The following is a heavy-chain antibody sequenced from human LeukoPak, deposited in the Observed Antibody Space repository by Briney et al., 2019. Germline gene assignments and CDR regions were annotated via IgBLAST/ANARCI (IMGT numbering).Heavy chain of an antibody. CDR1: GYTFTDYY. Sequence: ASVKVSCKASGYTFTDYYMHWVRQAPGQGLEWMGWINPNSGATNYAQKFEGRVTMTRDTSISTAYMDLSRLRSDDTAVYYCAREGAQRLFDYWGQGTLVTVSS. J-gene: IGHJ4*02. CDR2: INPNSGAT. V-gene: IGHV1-2*02. D-gene: IGHD1-26*01. CDR3: AREGAQRLFDY.